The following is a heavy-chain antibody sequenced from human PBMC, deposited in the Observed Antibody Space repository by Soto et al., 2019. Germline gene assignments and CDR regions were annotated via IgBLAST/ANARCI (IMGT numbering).Heavy chain of an antibody. D-gene: IGHD6-6*01. J-gene: IGHJ6*02. CDR2: VYYSGST. CDR3: ARSSVWIGYYYYGMDV. Sequence: SETLSLTCTVSGGSISSTNYYWGWIRQPPGKGLEWIGSVYYSGSTNYNPSLKSRVTISVDTSKNQLSLKLSSVTAADTAVYYCARSSVWIGYYYYGMDVWGQGTTVTVSS. V-gene: IGHV4-39*07. CDR1: GGSISSTNYY.